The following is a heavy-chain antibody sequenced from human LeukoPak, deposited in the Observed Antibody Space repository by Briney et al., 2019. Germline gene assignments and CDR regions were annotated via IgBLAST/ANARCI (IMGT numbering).Heavy chain of an antibody. J-gene: IGHJ4*02. D-gene: IGHD1-1*01. CDR3: ARDLSTGVPTHLFDY. CDR1: GYTFTSYY. Sequence: ASVKVSCKASGYTFTSYYMHWVRQAPGQGLEWMGIINPSGGSTSYAQKFQGRVTMTRDTSTSTVYMELRSLRSDDTAVYYCARDLSTGVPTHLFDYWGQGTLVTVSS. CDR2: INPSGGST. V-gene: IGHV1-46*01.